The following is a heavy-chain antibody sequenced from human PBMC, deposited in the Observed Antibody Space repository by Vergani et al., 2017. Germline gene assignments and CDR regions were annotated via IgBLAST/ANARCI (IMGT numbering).Heavy chain of an antibody. CDR1: GYGITNSG. CDR2: IYAGDSEV. CDR3: AKTHDFSSLYSSYNWFDP. V-gene: IGHV5-51*03. D-gene: IGHD3-3*01. Sequence: EVQLVQSGAKVKKPGGPLKISGRGSGYGITNSGIAWVRQRPGKGLEWLGIIYAGDSEVRYSPSFQGQVTMSVDKSLSTAYLQWSSLKASDTATYYCAKTHDFSSLYSSYNWFDPWGQGTQVTVSS. J-gene: IGHJ5*02.